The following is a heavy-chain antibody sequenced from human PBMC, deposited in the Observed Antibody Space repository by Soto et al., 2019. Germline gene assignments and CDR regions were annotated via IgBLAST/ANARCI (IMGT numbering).Heavy chain of an antibody. CDR2: ISGSGGST. J-gene: IGHJ4*02. Sequence: GGSLRLSCAASGFTFSSYAMSWVRQAPGKGLEWVSAISGSGGSTYYADSVKGRFTISRDNSKNTLYLQMNSLRAEDTAVYYCAKANGRVYYDYIWGSYRRGNYFDYWGQGTLVTVSS. CDR3: AKANGRVYYDYIWGSYRRGNYFDY. CDR1: GFTFSSYA. V-gene: IGHV3-23*01. D-gene: IGHD3-16*02.